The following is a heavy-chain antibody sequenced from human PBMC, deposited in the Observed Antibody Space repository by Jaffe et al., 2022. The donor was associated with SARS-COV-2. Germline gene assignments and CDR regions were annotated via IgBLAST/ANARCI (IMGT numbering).Heavy chain of an antibody. Sequence: QVQLVESGGGVVQPGRSLRLSCAASGFTFSSYGMHWVRQAPGKGLEWVAVISYDGSNKYYADSVKGRFTISRDNSKNTLYLQMNSLRAEDTAVYYCAKDRVSQWPLPDIDYWGQGTLVTVSS. V-gene: IGHV3-30*18. CDR2: ISYDGSNK. CDR3: AKDRVSQWPLPDIDY. D-gene: IGHD6-19*01. J-gene: IGHJ4*02. CDR1: GFTFSSYG.